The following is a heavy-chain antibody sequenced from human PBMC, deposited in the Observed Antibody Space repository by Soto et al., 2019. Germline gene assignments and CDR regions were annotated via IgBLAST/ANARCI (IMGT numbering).Heavy chain of an antibody. J-gene: IGHJ2*01. CDR1: GGSFSGYY. D-gene: IGHD1-1*01. CDR2: ITHSGGI. V-gene: IGHV4-34*01. CDR3: ARLFAGATGNWYFDL. Sequence: QVQLQQWGAGLLKPSETLSLTCAVYGGSFSGYYWSWVRQPPGKGLEWIGEITHSGGINYNPSLNSRVTMTLDTSKNQFSLRLNSVSDADTAVYCCARLFAGATGNWYFDLWGRGSLVTVSS.